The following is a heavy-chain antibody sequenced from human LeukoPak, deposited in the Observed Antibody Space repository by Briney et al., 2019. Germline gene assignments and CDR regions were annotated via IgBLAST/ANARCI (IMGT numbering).Heavy chain of an antibody. CDR2: INSDGRGT. J-gene: IGHJ4*02. D-gene: IGHD1-7*01. CDR3: ASYNWNFVNDY. V-gene: IGHV3-74*01. Sequence: GGSLRLSCAASGFTFSRYWMYWVRQAPGKGLVWVSGINSDGRGTRYADSVQGRFTISRDNAKNTLYLQMNSLRAEDTAVYYCASYNWNFVNDYWGQGTLVTVSS. CDR1: GFTFSRYW.